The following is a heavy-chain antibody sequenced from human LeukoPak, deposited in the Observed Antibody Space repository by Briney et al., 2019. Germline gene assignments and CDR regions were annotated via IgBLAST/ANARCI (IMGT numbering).Heavy chain of an antibody. J-gene: IGHJ3*01. Sequence: ASVKVSCKTSGYLFISYGINWVRQAPRQGLEWMGWISGHTGQANYAQKFQGRVTMTSDISTTTAYMELTGLRYNDTAVYFCAKDLYSSSSGSEVFDFWGQGTRVTVSS. D-gene: IGHD3-10*01. CDR2: ISGHTGQA. CDR3: AKDLYSSSSGSEVFDF. V-gene: IGHV1-18*01. CDR1: GYLFISYG.